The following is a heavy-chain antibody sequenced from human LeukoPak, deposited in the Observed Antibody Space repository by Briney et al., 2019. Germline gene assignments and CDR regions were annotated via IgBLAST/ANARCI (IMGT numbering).Heavy chain of an antibody. CDR2: IMPLFGST. D-gene: IGHD1-1*01. J-gene: IGHJ6*03. Sequence: SVKVSCKASGGSFSYQAVSWVRQAPAQGLEWMGGIMPLFGSTKYTQKFQGRVTITTDESTSAAYMELSGLRSDDTAVYYCATSMGNVLSYYMDVWGEGTTVTVSS. V-gene: IGHV1-69*05. CDR3: ATSMGNVLSYYMDV. CDR1: GGSFSYQA.